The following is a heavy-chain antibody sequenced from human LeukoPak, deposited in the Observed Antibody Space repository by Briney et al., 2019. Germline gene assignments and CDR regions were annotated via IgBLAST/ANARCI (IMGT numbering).Heavy chain of an antibody. CDR2: INPNSGGT. J-gene: IGHJ4*02. D-gene: IGHD6-19*01. CDR1: GYTFTGYY. Sequence: ASVKVSCKASGYTFTGYYMHWVRQVPGQGLEWMGWINPNSGGTNYAQKFQGRVTMTRDTSISTAYMELSRLRSDDAAVYYCARIAVAGYFDYWGQGTLVTVSS. CDR3: ARIAVAGYFDY. V-gene: IGHV1-2*02.